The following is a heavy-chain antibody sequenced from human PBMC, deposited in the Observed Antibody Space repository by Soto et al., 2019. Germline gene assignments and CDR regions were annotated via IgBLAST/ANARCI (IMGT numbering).Heavy chain of an antibody. CDR3: ARGGGYSYGSDDAFDI. CDR1: GFTFGSYA. V-gene: IGHV3-30-3*01. J-gene: IGHJ3*02. D-gene: IGHD5-18*01. Sequence: VGSLRLSCAASGFTFGSYAMHWVRQAPGKGLEWVAVISYDGSNKYYADSVKGRFTISRDNSKNTLYLQMNSLRAEDTAVYYCARGGGYSYGSDDAFDIWGQGTMVTVSS. CDR2: ISYDGSNK.